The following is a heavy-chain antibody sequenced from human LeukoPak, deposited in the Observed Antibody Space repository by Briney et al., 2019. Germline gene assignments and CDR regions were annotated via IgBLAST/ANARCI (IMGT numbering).Heavy chain of an antibody. CDR1: GGTISSGAFY. D-gene: IGHD1-26*01. CDR2: IYDSGST. Sequence: SQTLSLTCTVSGGTISSGAFYWSWNRQPPGKGLEWVGYIYDSGSTYYNPSLKRRVTISVDTSKNQFSLKLSSVTAADTAVYYCARETLGASDNWFDPWGQGTLVTVSS. J-gene: IGHJ5*02. CDR3: ARETLGASDNWFDP. V-gene: IGHV4-30-4*01.